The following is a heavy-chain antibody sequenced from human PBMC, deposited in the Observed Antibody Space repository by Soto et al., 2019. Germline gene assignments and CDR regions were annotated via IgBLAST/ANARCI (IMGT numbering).Heavy chain of an antibody. D-gene: IGHD6-6*01. Sequence: RLSFAASGFTFSSYSMNWVRQAPGKGLEWVSSISSSSSYIYYADSVKGRFTISRDNAKNSLYLQMNSLRAEDTAVYYCARDLTQLVTGYYYYYGMDVWGQGTTVTVSS. CDR2: ISSSSSYI. CDR3: ARDLTQLVTGYYYYYGMDV. V-gene: IGHV3-21*01. J-gene: IGHJ6*02. CDR1: GFTFSSYS.